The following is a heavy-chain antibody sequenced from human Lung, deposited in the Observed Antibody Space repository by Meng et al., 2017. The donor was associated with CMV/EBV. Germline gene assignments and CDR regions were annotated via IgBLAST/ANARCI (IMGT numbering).Heavy chain of an antibody. CDR1: GGTFSSYA. CDR2: IIPIFGTA. V-gene: IGHV1-69*05. CDR3: ASKAGVVPAAIPVYYYVMDV. J-gene: IGHJ6*02. Sequence: SVXVSCKASGGTFSSYAISWVRQAPGQGLEWMGGIIPIFGTANYAQKFQGRVTITTDESTSTAYMELSSLRSEDTAVYYCASKAGVVPAAIPVYYYVMDVXGQGXTVTVSS. D-gene: IGHD2-2*02.